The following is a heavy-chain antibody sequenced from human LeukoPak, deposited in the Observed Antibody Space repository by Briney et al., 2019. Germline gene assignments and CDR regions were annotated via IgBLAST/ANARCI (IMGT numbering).Heavy chain of an antibody. D-gene: IGHD6-6*01. CDR3: ARPPYSSSSHYYYYYMDV. V-gene: IGHV4-61*08. Sequence: PSETLSLTCTVSGGSISSGGYYRSWIRQPPGKGLEWIGEINHSGSANYNPSLKSRVTISVDTSKNQFSLKLRSVTAADTAVYYCARPPYSSSSHYYYYYMDVWGKGTTVTVSS. CDR2: INHSGSA. CDR1: GGSISSGGYY. J-gene: IGHJ6*03.